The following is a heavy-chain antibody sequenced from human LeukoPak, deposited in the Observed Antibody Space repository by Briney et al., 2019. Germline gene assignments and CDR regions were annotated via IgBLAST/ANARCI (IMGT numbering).Heavy chain of an antibody. V-gene: IGHV1-69-2*01. Sequence: ASVKISCKVSGYTFTDYYMQWVQQAPGKGLEWMGLVDPEDGETIYAEKFQGRVTITADTSTDTAYMELSSLRSEDTAVYYCATVDYGGQRGWDYWGQGTLVTVSS. D-gene: IGHD4-23*01. CDR2: VDPEDGET. J-gene: IGHJ4*02. CDR3: ATVDYGGQRGWDY. CDR1: GYTFTDYY.